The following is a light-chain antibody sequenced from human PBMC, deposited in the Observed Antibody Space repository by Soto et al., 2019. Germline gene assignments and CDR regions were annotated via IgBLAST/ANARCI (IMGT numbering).Light chain of an antibody. CDR1: QSVLSSSDNHNY. Sequence: DIVMTQSPDSLAVSLGERATLNCMSSQSVLSSSDNHNYLTWSQQKPGQPPKLIIYWASMRESGVPDQVSGSGSGTDFTLTISSTKPADVSVDYGQQYSSTHLTFGGGTTVEIK. CDR3: QQYSSTHLT. J-gene: IGKJ4*01. CDR2: WAS. V-gene: IGKV4-1*01.